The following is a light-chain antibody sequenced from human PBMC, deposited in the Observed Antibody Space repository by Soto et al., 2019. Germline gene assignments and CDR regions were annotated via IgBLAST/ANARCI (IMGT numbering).Light chain of an antibody. V-gene: IGLV1-47*01. CDR3: ASWDDSLSGYV. CDR1: SPNIGKEY. J-gene: IGLJ1*01. CDR2: MND. Sequence: QSVLTQPPSVSAAPGQRVTISCSGASPNIGKEYVSWYQQLPGTVPKLLISMNDQRPSGVPDRFPGSKSGTSASLAISGLRSEDEADYYCASWDDSLSGYVFGTGTKVTVL.